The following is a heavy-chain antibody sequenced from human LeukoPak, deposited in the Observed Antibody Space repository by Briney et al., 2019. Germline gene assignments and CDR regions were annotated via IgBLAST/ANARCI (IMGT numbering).Heavy chain of an antibody. Sequence: GGSLRLSCAASGFTFSNYAMSWVRHTPEKGLEWVSGITGSAGSTYYADSVKGRFTISRDNSNNTLYLQMNSLRAEDTAVYYCAKTRGYSNSWYDYWGQGTLLTVSS. V-gene: IGHV3-23*01. J-gene: IGHJ4*02. CDR1: GFTFSNYA. D-gene: IGHD6-13*01. CDR2: ITGSAGST. CDR3: AKTRGYSNSWYDY.